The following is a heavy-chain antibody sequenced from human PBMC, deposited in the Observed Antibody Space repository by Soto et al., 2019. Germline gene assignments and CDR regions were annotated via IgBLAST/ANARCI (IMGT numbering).Heavy chain of an antibody. CDR1: GFAFSSYA. V-gene: IGHV3-64D*06. J-gene: IGHJ4*02. D-gene: IGHD2-21*01. CDR2: ISPQGGST. Sequence: GGSLRLSCSASGFAFSSYAMHWVRQTPGKGLEYVSAISPQGGSTYYADSVKGRFTISRDDSKNTVYLQMSSLRPGDTAVYYCVNMMIARGAFDFWGQGTLVTVSS. CDR3: VNMMIARGAFDF.